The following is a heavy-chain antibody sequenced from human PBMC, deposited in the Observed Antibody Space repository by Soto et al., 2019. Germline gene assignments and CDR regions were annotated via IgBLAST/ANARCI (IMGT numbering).Heavy chain of an antibody. Sequence: QVQLVQSGAEVKNPGASVKVSCKASGYTFTRYGIGWARQAPGQGLEWMGWINTYNGNTNHAQNVQGRVTLTTDTSTSTAYMELRSLRSNETAIYYCAMVDVYVTPSPQDVWGQGTTVIVSS. CDR3: AMVDVYVTPSPQDV. J-gene: IGHJ6*02. D-gene: IGHD3-16*01. V-gene: IGHV1-18*01. CDR2: INTYNGNT. CDR1: GYTFTRYG.